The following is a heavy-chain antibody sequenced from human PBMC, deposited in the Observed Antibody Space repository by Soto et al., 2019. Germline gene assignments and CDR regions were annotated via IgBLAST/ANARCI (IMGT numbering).Heavy chain of an antibody. V-gene: IGHV3-13*01. CDR3: ARGQEVGAHFFDA. J-gene: IGHJ4*02. D-gene: IGHD2-15*01. CDR1: GFTFSGFD. Sequence: XGSLRLSCEAAGFTFSGFDMLWVRKPTGKGLDWVATIGTAGDTYYAVSVKGRFTISRENAKNSLSLQMNSPRAGDTAVYFCARGQEVGAHFFDAWGQGTQVTVSS. CDR2: IGTAGDT.